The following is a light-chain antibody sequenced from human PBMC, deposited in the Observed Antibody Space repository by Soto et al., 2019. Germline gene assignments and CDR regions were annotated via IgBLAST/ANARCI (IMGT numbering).Light chain of an antibody. CDR1: QSIDKW. Sequence: DIQMTQSPSTLYASVGDRVTITCRASQSIDKWLAGYQQKPGKAPKLLIYKPSILKSGFPSRFSGSWSGTECTLLISSLQHHDVSSYFCQQYNRFSRTFEQATKLEIK. J-gene: IGKJ1*01. CDR2: KPS. CDR3: QQYNRFSRT. V-gene: IGKV1-5*03.